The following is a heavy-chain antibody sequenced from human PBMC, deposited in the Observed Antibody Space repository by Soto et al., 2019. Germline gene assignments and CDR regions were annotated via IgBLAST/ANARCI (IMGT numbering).Heavy chain of an antibody. Sequence: PGGSLRLSCTASGFTFGNYAMNWVRQAPGKGLEWVSGLSWNSGSIDYADSVKGRFTISRDNAKNSLYLQMNSLRAEDTALYYCAKDLNYGMARGINFDFWGQGTLVTVSS. CDR1: GFTFGNYA. D-gene: IGHD3-10*01. CDR3: AKDLNYGMARGINFDF. V-gene: IGHV3-9*01. CDR2: LSWNSGSI. J-gene: IGHJ4*02.